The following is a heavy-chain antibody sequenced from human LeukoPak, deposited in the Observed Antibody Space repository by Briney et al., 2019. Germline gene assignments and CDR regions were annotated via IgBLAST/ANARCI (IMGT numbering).Heavy chain of an antibody. D-gene: IGHD5-24*01. CDR2: ISSSSSTI. V-gene: IGHV3-48*01. CDR1: GFTFSSYS. Sequence: PGGSLRLSCAVSGFTFSSYSMNWVRQAPGKGLEWVSYISSSSSTIHYADSVKGRFTISRDNAKNSLYLQMNSLRAEDTAVYYCARIRDGYNDAYDIWGQGTMVTVPS. J-gene: IGHJ3*02. CDR3: ARIRDGYNDAYDI.